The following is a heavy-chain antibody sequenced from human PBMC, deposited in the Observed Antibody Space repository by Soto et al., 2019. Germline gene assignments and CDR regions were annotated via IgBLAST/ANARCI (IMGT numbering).Heavy chain of an antibody. D-gene: IGHD5-12*01. Sequence: SETLSLTCTVSGGAISNGGYYWSWIRQHPGKGLEWIGYIYYSGSTYYNPSLKRRVTISVDTSKNQFSLKLSSVTAADTAVYYCARAYSGNYHYYGIDVWGQGTTVTVSS. CDR1: GGAISNGGYY. V-gene: IGHV4-31*03. CDR3: ARAYSGNYHYYGIDV. CDR2: IYYSGST. J-gene: IGHJ6*02.